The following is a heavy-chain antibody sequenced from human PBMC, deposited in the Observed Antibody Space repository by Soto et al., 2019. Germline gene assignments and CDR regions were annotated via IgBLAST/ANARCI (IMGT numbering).Heavy chain of an antibody. D-gene: IGHD3-22*01. J-gene: IGHJ6*02. CDR3: ARDGRYYYDSSGYSHYYYGMDV. CDR1: GGSISSYY. V-gene: IGHV4-4*07. CDR2: IYTSGST. Sequence: SETLSLTCTVSGGSISSYYWSWIRQPAGKGLEWIGRIYTSGSTNYNPSLKSRVTMSVDTSKNQFSLKLSSVTAADTAVYYCARDGRYYYDSSGYSHYYYGMDVWGQGTTVTVS.